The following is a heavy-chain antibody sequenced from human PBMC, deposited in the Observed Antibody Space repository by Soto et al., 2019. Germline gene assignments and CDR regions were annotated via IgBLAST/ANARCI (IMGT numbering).Heavy chain of an antibody. CDR3: ARYRFSGSKWSKFDY. J-gene: IGHJ4*02. V-gene: IGHV4-31*03. D-gene: IGHD6-13*01. Sequence: SETLSLTCTVSGVTVSSGAYYWSWIRQRPGKGLEWIGNIYYTGITYYSPSLKSRVVISLYTSKNQFSLSLSSVTAADTAIYYCARYRFSGSKWSKFDYWGQGTLVTVSS. CDR2: IYYTGIT. CDR1: GVTVSSGAYY.